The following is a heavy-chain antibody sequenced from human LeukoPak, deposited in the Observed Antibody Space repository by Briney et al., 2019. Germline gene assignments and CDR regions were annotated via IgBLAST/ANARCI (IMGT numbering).Heavy chain of an antibody. J-gene: IGHJ6*03. V-gene: IGHV3-20*04. CDR2: INWNGGST. D-gene: IGHD6-13*01. CDR3: ASGAAADLSYMDV. CDR1: GFTFDDYG. Sequence: GGSLRLSCAASGFTFDDYGMSWVRQAPGKGLEWVSGINWNGGSTGYADSVKGRFTMSRDNAKNSLYLQMNSLRAEDTALYYCASGAAADLSYMDVWGKGTTVIVSS.